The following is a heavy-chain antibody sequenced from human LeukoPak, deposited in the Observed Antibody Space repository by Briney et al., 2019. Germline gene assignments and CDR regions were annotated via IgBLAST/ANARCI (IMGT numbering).Heavy chain of an antibody. CDR2: IYYSGST. D-gene: IGHD2-15*01. Sequence: KPSETLSLTCTVSGGSISSSSYYWGWIRQPPGKGLEWIGSIYYSGSTYYNPSLKSRITISVDTSNNQFSLKLSSVTAADTAVYYCARVPYCSGGSCYPAFAAFDIWGQGTMVTVSS. J-gene: IGHJ3*02. CDR3: ARVPYCSGGSCYPAFAAFDI. V-gene: IGHV4-39*07. CDR1: GGSISSSSYY.